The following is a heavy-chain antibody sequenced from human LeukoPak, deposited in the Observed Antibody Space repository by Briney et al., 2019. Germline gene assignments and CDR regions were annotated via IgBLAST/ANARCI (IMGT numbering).Heavy chain of an antibody. J-gene: IGHJ4*02. V-gene: IGHV3-23*01. Sequence: GGSLRLSCAVSGFTFINFAMSWVRPALERGLGRVSGLSVSGGGPYYADSVKGRFTISRDNSKNTLYLQVISMRAEYSAVYYCAKCTTRNTHYPIDYWGQGTLVAVSS. CDR3: AKCTTRNTHYPIDY. CDR2: LSVSGGGP. CDR1: GFTFINFA. D-gene: IGHD4-17*01.